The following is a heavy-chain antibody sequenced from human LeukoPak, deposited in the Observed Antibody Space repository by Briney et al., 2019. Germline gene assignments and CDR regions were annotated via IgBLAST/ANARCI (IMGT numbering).Heavy chain of an antibody. V-gene: IGHV1-18*01. CDR2: ISAYNGNT. D-gene: IGHD3-10*01. Sequence: ASVKVSCTASGYTFTIYGISWVRQAPGQGLEWMGWISAYNGNTNYAQKLQGRVTMTTDTSTSTAYMELRSLRSDDTAVYYCARVLLWFGDTTGWFDPWGQGTLVTVSS. CDR1: GYTFTIYG. J-gene: IGHJ5*02. CDR3: ARVLLWFGDTTGWFDP.